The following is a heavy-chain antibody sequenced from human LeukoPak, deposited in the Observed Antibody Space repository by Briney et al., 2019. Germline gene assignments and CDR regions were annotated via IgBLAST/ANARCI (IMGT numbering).Heavy chain of an antibody. CDR2: IIPILGIA. J-gene: IGHJ4*02. Sequence: GASVKVSCKASGGTFSSYAISWVRQATGQGLEWMGRIIPILGIANYAQKFQGRVTITADKSTSTAYMELSSLRSEDTTVYYCARGRGYSSPFDYWGQGTLVTVSS. CDR1: GGTFSSYA. V-gene: IGHV1-69*04. D-gene: IGHD5-18*01. CDR3: ARGRGYSSPFDY.